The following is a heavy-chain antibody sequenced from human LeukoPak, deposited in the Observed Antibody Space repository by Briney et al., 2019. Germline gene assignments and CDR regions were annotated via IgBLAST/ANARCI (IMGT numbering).Heavy chain of an antibody. V-gene: IGHV3-23*01. CDR3: VKAGWGTTFHI. CDR2: ISGSGDTT. CDR1: GFTFNNFA. Sequence: GGSLRLSCVASGFTFNNFAMTWVRQAPGKGPEWVSGISGSGDTTYYADSVKGRFTISRYNSKNTLYLQINSLRVEDTALYYCVKAGWGTTFHIWGQGTMVTVSS. J-gene: IGHJ3*02. D-gene: IGHD1-7*01.